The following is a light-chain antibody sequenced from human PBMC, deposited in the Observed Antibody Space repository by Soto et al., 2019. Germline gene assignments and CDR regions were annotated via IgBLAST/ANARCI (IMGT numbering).Light chain of an antibody. CDR3: QPSNRYVLS. V-gene: IGKV1-9*01. J-gene: IGKJ3*01. Sequence: DIQLTQSPSFLSASVGDRVTITCRASQYVSRYLAWYQQKPGKAPNLLIYAASTLRSGVPSRFSGSGSETEFTLTISSMQTEDFATFYCQPSNRYVLSVGPGTKVDIK. CDR2: AAS. CDR1: QYVSRY.